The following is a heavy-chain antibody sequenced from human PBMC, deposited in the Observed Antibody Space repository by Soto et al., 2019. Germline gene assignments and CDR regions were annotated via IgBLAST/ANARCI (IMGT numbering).Heavy chain of an antibody. D-gene: IGHD3-22*01. CDR2: ISYDGSNK. CDR1: GFTFSSYA. CDR3: ARDGGRTYYYDSSGFQNS. V-gene: IGHV3-30-3*01. J-gene: IGHJ4*02. Sequence: QVQLVESGGGVVQPGRSLRLSCAASGFTFSSYAMHWVRQAPGKELEWVAVISYDGSNKYYADSVKGRFTISRDNSKNTLYLQMNSLRAEDTAVYYCARDGGRTYYYDSSGFQNSWGQGTLVTVSS.